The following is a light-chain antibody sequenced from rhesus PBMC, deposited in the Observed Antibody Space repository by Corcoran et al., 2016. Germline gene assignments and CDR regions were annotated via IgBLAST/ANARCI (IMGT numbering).Light chain of an antibody. V-gene: IGKV4-1*01. CDR2: WAS. Sequence: DIVMTQSPDSLAVSLGERVTINCKSSQSLLYSSNNKNYLAWYQQKPGQAPKLLIYWASTRESGVPNRCSGSGSGTDFPLTISGLQAEDVAVYYCQQYYSTPLTFGGGTKVEIK. CDR3: QQYYSTPLT. J-gene: IGKJ4*01. CDR1: QSLLYSSNNKNY.